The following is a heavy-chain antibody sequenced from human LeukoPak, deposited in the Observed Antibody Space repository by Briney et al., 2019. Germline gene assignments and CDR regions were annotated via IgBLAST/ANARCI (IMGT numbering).Heavy chain of an antibody. CDR1: GFTFSSYA. Sequence: GGSLRLSCAASGFTFSSYAMSWVRQAPGKGLEWVSAISGSGATTCYADSVRGRFSISRDISKNTLYLRMNSLRVEDTAVYYCATSGSGWYRFDYWGQGTLVSVSS. V-gene: IGHV3-23*01. J-gene: IGHJ4*02. CDR2: ISGSGATT. CDR3: ATSGSGWYRFDY. D-gene: IGHD6-19*01.